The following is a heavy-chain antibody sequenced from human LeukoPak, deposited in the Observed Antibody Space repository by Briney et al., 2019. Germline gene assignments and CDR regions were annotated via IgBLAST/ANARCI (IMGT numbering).Heavy chain of an antibody. D-gene: IGHD6-13*01. Sequence: GGSLRLSCAASGFTFSSYSMNWVRQAPGKGLEWVSSISSSSSYIYYADSVKGRFTIPRDNAKNSLYLQMNSLRAEDTAVYYCARGGGIAAAGAYYYYGMDVWGQGTTVTVSS. CDR2: ISSSSSYI. CDR1: GFTFSSYS. J-gene: IGHJ6*02. V-gene: IGHV3-21*01. CDR3: ARGGGIAAAGAYYYYGMDV.